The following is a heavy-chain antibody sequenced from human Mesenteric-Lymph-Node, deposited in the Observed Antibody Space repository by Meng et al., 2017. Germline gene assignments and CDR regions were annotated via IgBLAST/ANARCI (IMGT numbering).Heavy chain of an antibody. CDR1: AGSISSSNW. V-gene: IGHV4-4*02. D-gene: IGHD3-9*01. Sequence: SETLSLTCAVSAGSISSSNWWSWVRQPPGKGLEWIGEIYHSGSTHYNPSLRSRVTISVDKSKNQFSLNLNSVPAADTAVYYCARDHYDILTGYFTYYFDYWGQGTLVTVSS. J-gene: IGHJ4*02. CDR3: ARDHYDILTGYFTYYFDY. CDR2: IYHSGST.